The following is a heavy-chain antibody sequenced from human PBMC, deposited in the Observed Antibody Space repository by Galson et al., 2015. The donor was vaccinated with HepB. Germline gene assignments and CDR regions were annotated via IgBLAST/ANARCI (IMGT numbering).Heavy chain of an antibody. D-gene: IGHD3-10*01. CDR3: ARATMVRGARYYYYGMDV. Sequence: QSGAEVKKPGESLKISCKGSGYSFTSYWIGWVRQMPGKGLEWMGIIYPGDSDTRYSPSFQGQVTISADKSISTAYLQWSSLKASDTAMYYCARATMVRGARYYYYGMDVWGQGTTVTVSS. CDR2: IYPGDSDT. V-gene: IGHV5-51*01. J-gene: IGHJ6*02. CDR1: GYSFTSYW.